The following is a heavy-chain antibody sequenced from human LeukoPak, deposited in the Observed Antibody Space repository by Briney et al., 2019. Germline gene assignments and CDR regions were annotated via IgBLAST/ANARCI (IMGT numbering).Heavy chain of an antibody. CDR2: ISGSGGST. Sequence: RSGGSLRLSCAASGFTFSSYAMSWARQAPEKGLEWVSAISGSGGSTYYADSVKGRFTISRDNSKNTMYLQMNSLRAEDTAVYYCAKGQRSWYGSYYFDYWGQGTLVTVSS. CDR3: AKGQRSWYGSYYFDY. D-gene: IGHD6-13*01. V-gene: IGHV3-23*01. CDR1: GFTFSSYA. J-gene: IGHJ4*02.